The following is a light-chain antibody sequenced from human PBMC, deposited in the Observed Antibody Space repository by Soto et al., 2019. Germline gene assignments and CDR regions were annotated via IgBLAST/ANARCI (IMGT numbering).Light chain of an antibody. Sequence: QSALTQPPSVSGAPGQRVTISCTGSRSNIGADYDVHWYQQPPGTAPKLVVYANTNRPSGVPDRFSASKSGTSASLAITGLQADDEADYYCQSYDRNLRYVFGTGTKVTVL. CDR3: QSYDRNLRYV. J-gene: IGLJ1*01. CDR2: ANT. V-gene: IGLV1-40*01. CDR1: RSNIGADYD.